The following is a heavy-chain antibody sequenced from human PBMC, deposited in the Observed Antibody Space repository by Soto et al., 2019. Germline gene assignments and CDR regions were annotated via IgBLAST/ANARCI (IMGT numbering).Heavy chain of an antibody. Sequence: SETLSLTCTVSGGSISSYYWSWIRQPPGKGMEWIGYIYYSGSTNYNPSLKSRVTISVDTSKTQFSLKLTSVTAADTAVYYCARHGVILLNWNFNLDYYYLDVWGKGTTDTGSS. CDR3: ARHGVILLNWNFNLDYYYLDV. V-gene: IGHV4-59*08. J-gene: IGHJ6*03. CDR1: GGSISSYY. D-gene: IGHD1-7*01. CDR2: IYYSGST.